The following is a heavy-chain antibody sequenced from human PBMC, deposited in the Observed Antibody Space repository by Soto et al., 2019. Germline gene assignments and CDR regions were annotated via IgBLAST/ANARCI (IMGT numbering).Heavy chain of an antibody. CDR2: IIPIFGTA. CDR1: GGTFSSYA. J-gene: IGHJ2*01. V-gene: IGHV1-69*06. CDR3: ARVTWDDRPYWYFDL. Sequence: SVKVSCKASGGTFSSYAISWVRQAPGQGLEWMGGIIPIFGTANYAQKFQGRVTITADKSTSTAYMELSSLRSEDTAVCYCARVTWDDRPYWYFDLWGRGTLVTVSS. D-gene: IGHD1-26*01.